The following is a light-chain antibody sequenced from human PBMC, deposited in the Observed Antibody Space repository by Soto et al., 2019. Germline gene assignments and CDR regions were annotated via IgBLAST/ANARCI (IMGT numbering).Light chain of an antibody. CDR1: QSVSSSY. J-gene: IGKJ1*01. CDR2: GAS. Sequence: ELVLTQSPVALSLSSGEIATLSCSASQSVSSSYLAWFQQTPGQAPRLLLYGASTRATGSPDRFSRSGSGTDFALTISRLEPEASAVYYCQQYGSSPTWKFGQGPKVGIK. V-gene: IGKV3-20*01. CDR3: QQYGSSPTWK.